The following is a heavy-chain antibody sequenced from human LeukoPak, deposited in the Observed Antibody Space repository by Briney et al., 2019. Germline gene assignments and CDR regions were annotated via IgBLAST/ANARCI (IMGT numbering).Heavy chain of an antibody. D-gene: IGHD4-17*01. CDR2: IRSKANSYAT. Sequence: GGSLRLSCAASGFAFSGSAMHWGRQASGKGLEWGGRIRSKANSYATSYAASVKGRFTISRDDSKNTAYLQMNSLKTEDTAVYYCARDIGYGDRNGVYWGQGTLVTVSS. CDR1: GFAFSGSA. CDR3: ARDIGYGDRNGVY. V-gene: IGHV3-73*01. J-gene: IGHJ4*02.